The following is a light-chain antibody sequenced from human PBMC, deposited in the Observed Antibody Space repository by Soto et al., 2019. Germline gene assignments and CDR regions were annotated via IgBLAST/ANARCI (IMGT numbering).Light chain of an antibody. CDR2: DVS. Sequence: QSALTQPASVSGSPGQSITISCTGTSSDVGDYNYVSWYQQHPGKAPKLMIFDVSDRPSGVSNRFSGSKSGNTASLTISGLQAEDEVDYYCSSYTSSSTYIFGTGTKLTVL. V-gene: IGLV2-14*01. CDR3: SSYTSSSTYI. CDR1: SSDVGDYNY. J-gene: IGLJ1*01.